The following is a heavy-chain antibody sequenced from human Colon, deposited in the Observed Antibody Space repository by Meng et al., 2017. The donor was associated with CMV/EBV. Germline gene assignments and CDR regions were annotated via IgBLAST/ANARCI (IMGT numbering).Heavy chain of an antibody. J-gene: IGHJ4*02. CDR3: AKGVGYCSSTSCSIFDY. Sequence: GGSLRLSCAASGFTFNNYVMSWVRQAPGMGLEWVSSITTNGRNAYYADSVKGRFTLSRDNSKNTLYLQMNSLRAEDTAVYYCAKGVGYCSSTSCSIFDYWGQGTLVTVSS. CDR1: GFTFNNYV. CDR2: ITTNGRNA. V-gene: IGHV3-23*01. D-gene: IGHD2-2*03.